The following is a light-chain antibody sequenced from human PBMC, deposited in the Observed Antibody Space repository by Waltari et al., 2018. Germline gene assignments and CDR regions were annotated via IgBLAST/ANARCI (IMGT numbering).Light chain of an antibody. CDR3: HQDNYYPWT. Sequence: DIQLTQSPSTLSASVGDRVTITCRASQSIGTWLAWFQQKPGKAPKVLIYKASNLESGVPSRFSGSGSGTEFTLTISSLQPDDFTTYYCHQDNYYPWTFGQGTKVEIK. J-gene: IGKJ1*01. CDR2: KAS. CDR1: QSIGTW. V-gene: IGKV1-5*03.